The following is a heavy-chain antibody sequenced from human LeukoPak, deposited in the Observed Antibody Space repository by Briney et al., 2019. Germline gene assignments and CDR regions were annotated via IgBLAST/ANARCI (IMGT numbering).Heavy chain of an antibody. D-gene: IGHD2-2*01. CDR2: ISCSGGST. V-gene: IGHV3-23*01. CDR3: AKGDIVVLPAANFDY. CDR1: GFTFSSYA. J-gene: IGHJ4*02. Sequence: PGGSLRLSCAASGFTFSSYAMSWVRQPPGKGLEWVSAISCSGGSTYYADSVKGRFTISRDNSNNTLYLQMNSLRAEDTAVYYCAKGDIVVLPAANFDYWGQGTLVTVSS.